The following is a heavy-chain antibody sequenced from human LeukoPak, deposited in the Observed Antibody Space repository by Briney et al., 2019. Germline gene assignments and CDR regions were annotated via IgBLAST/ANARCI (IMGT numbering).Heavy chain of an antibody. D-gene: IGHD2-8*01. Sequence: SETLSLTCTVSGGSISSSSYYWAWNRQPPGKGLEWIGSIFYSASTHYNPSLKSRVTISVDTSKNEFSLKLTSGTAADTAVYYCATNNTLMMYPRGGEDKGFDYWGQGTLVTVSS. CDR1: GGSISSSSYY. CDR2: IFYSAST. CDR3: ATNNTLMMYPRGGEDKGFDY. J-gene: IGHJ4*02. V-gene: IGHV4-39*01.